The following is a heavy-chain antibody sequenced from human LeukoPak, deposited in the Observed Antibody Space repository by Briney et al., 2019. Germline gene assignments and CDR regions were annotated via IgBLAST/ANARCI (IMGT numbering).Heavy chain of an antibody. Sequence: PSETLSLTCSASGGSISSTSYYWVWIRQPPGKGLEWIGRIYYSGNTYYSPSLMSRVTISVDASKNQFFLNLNSVAAADTVVYYCAKSPQFFDTSGSRYYFDYWSQGALATFSS. J-gene: IGHJ4*02. CDR2: IYYSGNT. CDR1: GGSISSTSYY. CDR3: AKSPQFFDTSGSRYYFDY. V-gene: IGHV4-39*07. D-gene: IGHD3-22*01.